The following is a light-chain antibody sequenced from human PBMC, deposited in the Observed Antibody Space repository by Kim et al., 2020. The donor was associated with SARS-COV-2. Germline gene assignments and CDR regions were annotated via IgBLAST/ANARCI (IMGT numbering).Light chain of an antibody. CDR2: SNN. CDR1: RSNIGTNT. J-gene: IGLJ2*01. CDR3: VAWDDSLNGPV. Sequence: GQGVTISCSGSRSNIGTNTVNWYQQRPGAAPALLIFSNNQRPSGVPDRFSGSKSGTSASLAISGLQSEDEADYYCVAWDDSLNGPVFGGGTQLTVL. V-gene: IGLV1-44*01.